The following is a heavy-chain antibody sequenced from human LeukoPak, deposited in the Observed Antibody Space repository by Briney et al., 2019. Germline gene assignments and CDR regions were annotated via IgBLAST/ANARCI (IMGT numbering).Heavy chain of an antibody. Sequence: SVKVSCKASGGTFSSYAISWVRQAPGQGLEWMGGIIPIFGTANYAQKFQGRVTITTDESTSTAYMELSSLRSEDTAVYYCASSCSSTGCYVTDYYYYYMDVWGKGTTVTVSS. V-gene: IGHV1-69*05. D-gene: IGHD2-2*01. CDR1: GGTFSSYA. J-gene: IGHJ6*03. CDR2: IIPIFGTA. CDR3: ASSCSSTGCYVTDYYYYYMDV.